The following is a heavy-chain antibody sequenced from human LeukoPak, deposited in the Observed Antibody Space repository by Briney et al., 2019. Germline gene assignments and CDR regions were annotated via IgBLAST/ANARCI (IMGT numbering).Heavy chain of an antibody. CDR1: GFTFSSYA. CDR2: ISYYGSNK. Sequence: GGSLRLSCAAYGFTFSSYAMHWVRQAPGKGLEWVEVISYYGSNKYYADSVKGRFTISRDNSKNTLYLQMNSLRAEDTAVYYCARDPEIAAAGSLPYYYYYGMDVWGKGTTVTVSS. CDR3: ARDPEIAAAGSLPYYYYYGMDV. D-gene: IGHD6-13*01. V-gene: IGHV3-30*04. J-gene: IGHJ6*04.